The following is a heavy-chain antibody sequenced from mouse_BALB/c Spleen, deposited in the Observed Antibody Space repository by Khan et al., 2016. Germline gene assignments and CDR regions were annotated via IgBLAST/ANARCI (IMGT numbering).Heavy chain of an antibody. CDR2: IDPANGNT. V-gene: IGHV14-3*02. CDR3: AREETHYVDY. J-gene: IGHJ2*01. Sequence: IQLVQSGAELVKPGASVKLSCTASGFNIKDTYMHWVKQRPEQGLEWIGRIDPANGNTKYDPKFQGKATITADTSSNTAYLQLSSLTSEDTAVSYWAREETHYVDYWGQGTTLTVSS. CDR1: GFNIKDTY.